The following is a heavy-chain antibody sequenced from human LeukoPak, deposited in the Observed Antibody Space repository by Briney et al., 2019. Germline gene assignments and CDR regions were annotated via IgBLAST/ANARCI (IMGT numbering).Heavy chain of an antibody. D-gene: IGHD1-26*01. CDR3: ARMFLRGSVGATRGVGY. J-gene: IGHJ4*02. V-gene: IGHV1-2*02. Sequence: ASVKVSCKASGYTFTGCYMHWVRQAPGQGLEWMGWINPNSGGTNYAQKFQDRVTMTRDTSISTAYMELSRLRSDDTAVYYCARMFLRGSVGATRGVGYWGQGTLVTVSS. CDR1: GYTFTGCY. CDR2: INPNSGGT.